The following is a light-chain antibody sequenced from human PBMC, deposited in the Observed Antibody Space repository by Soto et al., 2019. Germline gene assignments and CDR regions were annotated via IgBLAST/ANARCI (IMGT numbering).Light chain of an antibody. CDR3: QQYNNWPRT. Sequence: VAPRGKSHPLLQGQSEFWQHLLSLVPAETWQAPRLIIYGASTRATGIPARFSGSGSGTEFTLTISSLQSEDVAVYYCQQYNNWPRTLGQGTKVDI. CDR2: GAS. CDR1: EFWQHL. V-gene: IGKV3-15*01. J-gene: IGKJ1*01.